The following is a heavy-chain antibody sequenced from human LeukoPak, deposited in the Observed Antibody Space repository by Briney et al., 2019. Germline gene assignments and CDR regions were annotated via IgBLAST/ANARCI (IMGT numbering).Heavy chain of an antibody. J-gene: IGHJ4*02. V-gene: IGHV3-7*04. CDR2: IKQDGSDK. Sequence: PGGSLRLSCAASRFTFSSYWMSWVRQAPGKGLEWVANIKQDGSDKYYVASVKGRFTISRDNAKNSLYLQMNSLRAEDTAVYYCARGDGGAPDYWGQGTLVTVSS. D-gene: IGHD2-21*02. CDR3: ARGDGGAPDY. CDR1: RFTFSSYW.